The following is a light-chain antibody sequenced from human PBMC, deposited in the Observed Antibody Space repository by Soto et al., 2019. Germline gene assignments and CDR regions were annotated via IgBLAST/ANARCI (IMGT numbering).Light chain of an antibody. J-gene: IGLJ2*01. CDR2: EVS. CDR3: SSYTSSSTHVV. V-gene: IGLV2-14*01. CDR1: RSDVGGYNY. Sequence: QSALTQPASVSGSPGQSITISCTGTRSDVGGYNYVSWYQQHPGKAPKLMIYEVSNRPSGVSNRFSSSKSGNTASLTISGLQAEDEADYYCSSYTSSSTHVVFGGGTKLTVL.